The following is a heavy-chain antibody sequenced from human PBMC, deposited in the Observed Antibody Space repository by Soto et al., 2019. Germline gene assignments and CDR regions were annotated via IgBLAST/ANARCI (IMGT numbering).Heavy chain of an antibody. J-gene: IGHJ4*02. CDR1: GGSISSGGYS. CDR2: LYYGGTT. D-gene: IGHD5-18*01. Sequence: SETLSLTCAVSGGSISSGGYSWSWIRQPPGQGLEWIGYLYYGGTTYSNPSLKSRVSISGDWSKNQFSLKLNSVTAADTAVYFCATESGSTYGYFDHWGQGTQVTVSS. V-gene: IGHV4-30-2*01. CDR3: ATESGSTYGYFDH.